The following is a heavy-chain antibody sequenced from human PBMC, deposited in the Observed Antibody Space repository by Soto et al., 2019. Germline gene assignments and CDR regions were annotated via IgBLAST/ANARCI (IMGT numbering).Heavy chain of an antibody. J-gene: IGHJ4*02. Sequence: SETLSLTCTVSGASISSYYWSWIRQPPGKGLEWIGYIYYSGSTNYNPSLKSRVTISVDTSKNQFSLKLSSVTAADTAVYYCAREYYYDSSGYSDYFDYWGQGTLVTVSS. D-gene: IGHD3-22*01. CDR2: IYYSGST. CDR1: GASISSYY. CDR3: AREYYYDSSGYSDYFDY. V-gene: IGHV4-59*01.